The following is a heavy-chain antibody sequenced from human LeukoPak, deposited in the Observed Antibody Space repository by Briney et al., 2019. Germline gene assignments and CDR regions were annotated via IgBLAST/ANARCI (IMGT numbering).Heavy chain of an antibody. D-gene: IGHD4-17*01. CDR2: ISGSGGST. CDR3: AKDRDDYGDYYYYMDV. CDR1: GFTFSSYA. J-gene: IGHJ6*03. V-gene: IGHV3-23*01. Sequence: QAGGSLRLSCAASGFTFSSYAMSWVRQAPGKGLEWVSAISGSGGSTYYADSVKGRFTISRDNSKNTLYLQMNSLRAEHTAVYYCAKDRDDYGDYYYYMDVWGKGTTVTISS.